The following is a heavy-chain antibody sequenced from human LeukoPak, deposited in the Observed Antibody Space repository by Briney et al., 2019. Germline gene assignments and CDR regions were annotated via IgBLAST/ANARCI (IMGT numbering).Heavy chain of an antibody. V-gene: IGHV3-30-3*01. CDR2: ISYDGSNK. Sequence: PGRSLRLSCAASGFTFSSYAMHWVRQAPGKGLGWVAVISYDGSNKYYADSVKGRFTISRDNSKNTLYLQMNSLRAEDTAVYYCARDFVDCCSSTSCYTSLTGWGQGTLVTVSS. D-gene: IGHD2-2*02. CDR1: GFTFSSYA. J-gene: IGHJ4*02. CDR3: ARDFVDCCSSTSCYTSLTG.